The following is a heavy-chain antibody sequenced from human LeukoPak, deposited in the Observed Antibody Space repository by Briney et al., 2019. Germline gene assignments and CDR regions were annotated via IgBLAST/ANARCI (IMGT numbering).Heavy chain of an antibody. CDR2: IYYSGST. J-gene: IGHJ4*02. Sequence: SETLSLICTVSGGSISSSSYYWCWIRQPPGKGLEWIGNIYYSGSTYYNPSLKSRVTISVDTSKNQFSLKLSSVTAAYTAVYYCASGYDNSGYYYVPDYWGQGTLVTVSS. V-gene: IGHV4-39*01. CDR3: ASGYDNSGYYYVPDY. D-gene: IGHD3-22*01. CDR1: GGSISSSSYY.